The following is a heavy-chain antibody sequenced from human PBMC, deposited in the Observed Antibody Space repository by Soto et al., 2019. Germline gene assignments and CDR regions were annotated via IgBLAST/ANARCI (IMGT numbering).Heavy chain of an antibody. D-gene: IGHD5-18*01. CDR2: LDPSDSQT. V-gene: IGHV5-10-1*01. CDR3: ARQIYDSDTGPHSQYFFDY. Sequence: ESLTRSYTGSGYNSAGFWSTCVRQSTVKGLDCMGLLDPSDSQTYYSPSFRCHVAISATKPITTVFLQWSSLRASDTAMYYCARQIYDSDTGPHSQYFFDYWGQGTLV. J-gene: IGHJ4*02. CDR1: GYNSAGFW.